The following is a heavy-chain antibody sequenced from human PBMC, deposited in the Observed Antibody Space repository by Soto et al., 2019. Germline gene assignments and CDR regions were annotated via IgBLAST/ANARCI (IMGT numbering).Heavy chain of an antibody. J-gene: IGHJ6*02. Sequence: PSETLSLTCTVSGGSIGSYYWGWIRRPPGKGLEWIGSIYYSGSTYYNPSLKSRVTISVDTSKNQFSLKLNSVTAADTAVYYCARDLWGYCGTDCYPLDVWGQGTTVTVSS. CDR3: ARDLWGYCGTDCYPLDV. CDR1: GGSIGSYY. CDR2: IYYSGST. V-gene: IGHV4-39*07. D-gene: IGHD2-21*02.